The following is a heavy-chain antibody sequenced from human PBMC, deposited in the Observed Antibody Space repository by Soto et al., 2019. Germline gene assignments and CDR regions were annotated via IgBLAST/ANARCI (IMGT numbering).Heavy chain of an antibody. CDR3: VRDARWAFAF. J-gene: IGHJ3*01. CDR2: ISIGSGSI. Sequence: EVQLVESGGGLVQPGGSRRVSCAASGFSFSNYAMNWVRQAPGKGLEWVSYISIGSGSIFYADSVKGRFTISRDDAKNSLYMQMNTLRDEDTAVYYCVRDARWAFAFWGQGTMVTVSS. D-gene: IGHD2-15*01. CDR1: GFSFSNYA. V-gene: IGHV3-48*02.